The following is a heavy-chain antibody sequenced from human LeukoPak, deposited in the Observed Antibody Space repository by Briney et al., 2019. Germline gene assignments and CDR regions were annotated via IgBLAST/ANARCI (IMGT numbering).Heavy chain of an antibody. J-gene: IGHJ3*02. D-gene: IGHD3-16*01. CDR1: GGSFSGYF. V-gene: IGHV4-59*01. CDR3: ARGAKKVVI. CDR2: IYYTGST. Sequence: SETLSLTCAVFGGSFSGYFWSWIRQPPGKGLEWIGYIYYTGSTNYNPSLKSRVTISVDTSKNQFSLILSSVTAADTAVYYCARGAKKVVIWGQGTMVTVSS.